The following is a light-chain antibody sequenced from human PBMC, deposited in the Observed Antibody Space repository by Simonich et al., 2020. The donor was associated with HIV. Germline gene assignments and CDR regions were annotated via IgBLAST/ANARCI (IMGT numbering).Light chain of an antibody. Sequence: DIQLTQSPSFLSASVGDRVTVTCRARQGISSFLAWYQQKPGKAPKLLIYAASTLQSGVPSRFSGSGSGTEFTLTISSLQPEDFATYYCQQYNSYRSFGQGTKVEIK. J-gene: IGKJ1*01. CDR2: AAS. CDR3: QQYNSYRS. V-gene: IGKV1-9*01. CDR1: QGISSF.